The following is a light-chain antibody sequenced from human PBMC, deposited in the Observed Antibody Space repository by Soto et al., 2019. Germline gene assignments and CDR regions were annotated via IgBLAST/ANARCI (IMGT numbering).Light chain of an antibody. CDR3: QQYNSYSS. Sequence: DIQMTQSPSSLSASVGDRVTITCRASQSITNYLNWYQQKPGKAPKLLMYAISTLQSGVPSRFGGSGSGTEFTLTISSLQPDDFATYYCQQYNSYSSFGPGTKVDIK. V-gene: IGKV1-39*01. CDR2: AIS. CDR1: QSITNY. J-gene: IGKJ3*01.